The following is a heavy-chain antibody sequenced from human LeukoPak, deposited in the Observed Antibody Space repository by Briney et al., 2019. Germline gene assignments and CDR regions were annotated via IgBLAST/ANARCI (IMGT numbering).Heavy chain of an antibody. CDR1: GYTFTSYD. V-gene: IGHV1-8*01. D-gene: IGHD3-3*01. CDR2: INPNSGNT. Sequence: AASVKVSCKASGYTFTSYDINWVRQATGQGLEWMGCINPNSGNTGYAQKFQGRVTMTRNTSISTAYMELSSLRSGDTAVYYCARALTWTYYDFWSSYKNWFDPWGQGTLVTVSS. J-gene: IGHJ5*02. CDR3: ARALTWTYYDFWSSYKNWFDP.